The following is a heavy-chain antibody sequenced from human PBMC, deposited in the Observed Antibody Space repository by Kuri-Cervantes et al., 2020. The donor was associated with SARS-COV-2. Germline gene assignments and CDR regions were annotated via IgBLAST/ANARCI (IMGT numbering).Heavy chain of an antibody. CDR3: AKLAGSNYFYYYGMDV. CDR1: GFTFSSYA. Sequence: GGSLRLSCAASGFTFSSYAMHWVRQAPGKGLEWVAVISYDGSNKYYADSVKGRFTISRDNSKNTLYLQMNSLRAEDTAVYYCAKLAGSNYFYYYGMDVWGQGTTVTV. D-gene: IGHD4-11*01. J-gene: IGHJ6*02. CDR2: ISYDGSNK. V-gene: IGHV3-30-3*02.